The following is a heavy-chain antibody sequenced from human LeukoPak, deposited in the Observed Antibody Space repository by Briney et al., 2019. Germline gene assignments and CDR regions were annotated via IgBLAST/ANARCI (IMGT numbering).Heavy chain of an antibody. CDR1: GFTFSSYS. D-gene: IGHD5-18*01. V-gene: IGHV3-21*01. Sequence: PGGSLRLSCAASGFTFSSYSMNWVRQAPGKGLEWVSSISSSSSYIYYADSVKGRFTISRDNAKNSLYLQMNSLRAEDTAVYYCARDLRGYSYGYQGYDAFDIWGQGTMVTVSS. J-gene: IGHJ3*02. CDR2: ISSSSSYI. CDR3: ARDLRGYSYGYQGYDAFDI.